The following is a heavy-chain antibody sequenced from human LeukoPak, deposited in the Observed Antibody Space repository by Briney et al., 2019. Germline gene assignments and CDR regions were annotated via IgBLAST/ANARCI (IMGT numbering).Heavy chain of an antibody. CDR1: GFTFSSYW. V-gene: IGHV3-30*18. CDR2: ISYDGSNK. Sequence: GGSLRLSCAASGFTFSSYWMSWVRQAPGKGLEWVAFISYDGSNKYYADSVKGRFTISRDNSKNTLYLQMNSLRAEDTAVYYCAKDDGSWSLDYWGQGTLVTVSS. J-gene: IGHJ4*02. D-gene: IGHD6-13*01. CDR3: AKDDGSWSLDY.